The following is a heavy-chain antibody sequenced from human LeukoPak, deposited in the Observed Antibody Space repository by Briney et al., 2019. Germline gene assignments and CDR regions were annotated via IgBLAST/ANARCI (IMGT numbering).Heavy chain of an antibody. J-gene: IGHJ3*02. CDR3: ARDSGRFDVFDI. CDR2: IYSDGRT. V-gene: IGHV3-53*01. D-gene: IGHD3-10*01. Sequence: GGSLRLSCAASGFTVSTNYMSWVRQAPGKGLEWVSVIYSDGRTYYADSVKGRFTISRDNSKNTLYLQMNSLRAEDTAVYYCARDSGRFDVFDIWGQGTMVTVAS. CDR1: GFTVSTNY.